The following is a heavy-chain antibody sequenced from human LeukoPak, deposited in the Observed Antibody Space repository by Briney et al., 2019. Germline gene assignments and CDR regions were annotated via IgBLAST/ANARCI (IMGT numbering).Heavy chain of an antibody. Sequence: SETLSLTCTVSGGSISSYYWSWIRQPAGKGLEWIGRIYTSGSTNYNPSLKSRVTMSVDTSKNQFSLKLSSVTAADTAVYYCARGTEDYGGNSEWYFDYWGQGTLVTVSS. V-gene: IGHV4-4*07. CDR1: GGSISSYY. D-gene: IGHD4-23*01. J-gene: IGHJ4*02. CDR2: IYTSGST. CDR3: ARGTEDYGGNSEWYFDY.